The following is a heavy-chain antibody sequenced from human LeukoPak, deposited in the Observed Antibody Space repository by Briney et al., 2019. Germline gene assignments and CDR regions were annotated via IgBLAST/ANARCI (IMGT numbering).Heavy chain of an antibody. CDR2: IFYSGST. CDR3: AKSDGYGLVDI. Sequence: SETLSLTCTVSGYSISSGYYWGWIRQPPGKGLEWIGNIFYSGSTYYSPSLRSRVTISLDTSRNQFSLKLNSVTAADTAVYYCAKSDGYGLVDIWGQGTMVTVSS. J-gene: IGHJ3*02. D-gene: IGHD3-10*01. V-gene: IGHV4-38-2*02. CDR1: GYSISSGYY.